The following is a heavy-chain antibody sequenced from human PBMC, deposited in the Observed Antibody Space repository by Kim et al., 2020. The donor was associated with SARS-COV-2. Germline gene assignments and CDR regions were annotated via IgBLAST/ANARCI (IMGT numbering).Heavy chain of an antibody. CDR3: ASIRGSFWSGYYGSDAFDI. V-gene: IGHV4-4*02. Sequence: SETLSLTCAVSGGSISSSNWWSWVRQPPGKGLEWIGEIYHSGSTNYNPSLKSRVTISVDKSKNQFSLKLSSVTAADTAVYYCASIRGSFWSGYYGSDAFDIWGQGTMVTVSS. CDR1: GGSISSSNW. J-gene: IGHJ3*02. CDR2: IYHSGST. D-gene: IGHD3-3*01.